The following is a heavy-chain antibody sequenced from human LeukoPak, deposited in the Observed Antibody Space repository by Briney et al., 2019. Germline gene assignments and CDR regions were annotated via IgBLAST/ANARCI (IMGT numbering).Heavy chain of an antibody. Sequence: GGSLRLSCAASGFTFSLYWMNWVRRAPGKGLEWVSSISSSSSYIYYADSVKGRFTISRDNAKNSLYLQMNSLRAEDTAVYYCARDRGIDYWGQGTLVTVSS. D-gene: IGHD3-10*01. CDR2: ISSSSSYI. V-gene: IGHV3-21*01. CDR3: ARDRGIDY. CDR1: GFTFSLYW. J-gene: IGHJ4*02.